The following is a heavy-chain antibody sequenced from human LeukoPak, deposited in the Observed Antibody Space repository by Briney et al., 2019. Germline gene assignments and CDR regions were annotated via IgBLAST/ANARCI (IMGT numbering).Heavy chain of an antibody. J-gene: IGHJ6*03. D-gene: IGHD3-16*02. CDR1: GGTFDRYA. Sequence: SVKVSCKASGGTFDRYAISWVRQAPGQGLEWMGGIAPIFGTPNYAQNFQGGVTITTDESTSTAYMELSSLRSDDTAVYYCASHFRSNHYYFYYMDVWGTGTTVTVSS. V-gene: IGHV1-69*05. CDR2: IAPIFGTP. CDR3: ASHFRSNHYYFYYMDV.